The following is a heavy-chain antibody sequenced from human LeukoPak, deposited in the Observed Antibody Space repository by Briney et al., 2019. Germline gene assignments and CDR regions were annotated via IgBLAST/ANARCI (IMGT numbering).Heavy chain of an antibody. Sequence: ASVKVSCKASGGTFSSYAISWVRQAPGQGLEWMGRTIPILGIANYAQKFQGRVTITADKSTSTAYMELSSLRSEDTAVYYCARDLSSSSNFDYWGQGTLVTVSS. V-gene: IGHV1-69*04. CDR1: GGTFSSYA. CDR2: TIPILGIA. J-gene: IGHJ4*02. D-gene: IGHD6-6*01. CDR3: ARDLSSSSNFDY.